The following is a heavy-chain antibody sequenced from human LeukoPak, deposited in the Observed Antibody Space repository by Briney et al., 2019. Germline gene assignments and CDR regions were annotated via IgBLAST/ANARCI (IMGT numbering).Heavy chain of an antibody. CDR1: GYTFTYYY. Sequence: GASVKVSCKASGYTFTYYYMHWVRQAPGQGLEWMGIINPSGGSTTYAQKFQGRVTMTRDTSTSTVYMELSSLRSEDTAVYYCARDREGDQWLEGNDYWGQGTLVTVSS. CDR2: INPSGGST. CDR3: ARDREGDQWLEGNDY. J-gene: IGHJ4*02. D-gene: IGHD6-19*01. V-gene: IGHV1-46*01.